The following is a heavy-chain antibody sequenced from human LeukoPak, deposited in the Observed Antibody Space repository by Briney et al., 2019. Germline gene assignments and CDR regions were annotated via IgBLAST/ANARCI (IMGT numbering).Heavy chain of an antibody. CDR3: AKDYGSGIYYSAPH. CDR1: GFTFSSYA. D-gene: IGHD3-10*01. V-gene: IGHV3-23*01. CDR2: ISGSGGST. J-gene: IGHJ4*02. Sequence: GCSLRLSCRACGFTFSSYAMIWVRQAPGKGLDGVAAISGSGGSTYCADSVEGRFTISRDNSKNTLYLQMSSLRAEDTAVYYCAKDYGSGIYYSAPHWGQGTLVTVSS.